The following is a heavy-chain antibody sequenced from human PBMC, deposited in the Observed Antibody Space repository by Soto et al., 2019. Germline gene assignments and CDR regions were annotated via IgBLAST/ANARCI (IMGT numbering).Heavy chain of an antibody. D-gene: IGHD5-12*01. Sequence: PGGSLRRSCAASGFNFSSYAMSWVRQAKGKGLEWVSAISGSGGSTYYADSVKGRFTISRDNSKNTLYLQMNSLRAEDTAVYYCAKDQDIVHRGAFDIWGQGTMVTV. CDR3: AKDQDIVHRGAFDI. CDR1: GFNFSSYA. V-gene: IGHV3-23*01. CDR2: ISGSGGST. J-gene: IGHJ3*02.